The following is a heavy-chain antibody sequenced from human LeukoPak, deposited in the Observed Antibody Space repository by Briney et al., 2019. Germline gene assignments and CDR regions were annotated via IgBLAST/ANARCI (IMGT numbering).Heavy chain of an antibody. CDR3: ARAFIAGATFDF. Sequence: SETLSLTCTVSGYSISSGYYWGWIRQPPGKGLEWIGSIYHSGSTYYNPSLKSRVTISLDTSKNQFSLKLSSVTAADTAVYYCARAFIAGATFDFWGQGTLVTASS. CDR1: GYSISSGYY. CDR2: IYHSGST. V-gene: IGHV4-38-2*02. J-gene: IGHJ4*02. D-gene: IGHD1-26*01.